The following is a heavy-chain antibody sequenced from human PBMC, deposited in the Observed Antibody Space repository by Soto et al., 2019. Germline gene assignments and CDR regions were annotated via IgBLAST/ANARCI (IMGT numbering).Heavy chain of an antibody. CDR2: ISAHNGNT. J-gene: IGHJ4*02. V-gene: IGHV1-18*01. CDR1: GYTFTSYG. D-gene: IGHD1-1*01. Sequence: QVHLVQSGAEVKKPGASVKVSCKASGYTFTSYGITWVRQAPGQGLEWRGWISAHNGNTDYAPKVQGRVTVTRDTSTSPAYLELRSLRSADTAVYSCERGRYGDYWGQGDLVTVSS. CDR3: ERGRYGDY.